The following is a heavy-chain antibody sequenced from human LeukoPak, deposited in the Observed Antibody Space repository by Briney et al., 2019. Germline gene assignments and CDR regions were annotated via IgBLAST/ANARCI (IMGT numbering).Heavy chain of an antibody. CDR3: AKVTYGSGTYGAFDS. D-gene: IGHD3-10*01. V-gene: IGHV3-7*01. CDR1: GFTFSTYW. Sequence: GGSLRLSCTASGFTFSTYWMSWVRQAPGKGLEWGANIKEDGSEKYYVDSVKGRFTISRDNAKKSLYLQMNSLRAEDAAVYYCAKVTYGSGTYGAFDSWGQGTLVTVSS. CDR2: IKEDGSEK. J-gene: IGHJ4*02.